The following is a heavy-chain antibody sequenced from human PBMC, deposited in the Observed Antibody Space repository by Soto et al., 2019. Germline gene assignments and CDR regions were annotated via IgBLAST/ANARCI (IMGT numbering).Heavy chain of an antibody. D-gene: IGHD3-3*01. J-gene: IGHJ6*02. CDR3: ARLLYDFWSGYYYMDV. CDR1: GYTFTVYA. Sequence: GASVKVSCKASGYTFTVYAMHWVRQAPGQRLEWMGWINAGNGNTKYSQKFQGRVTITRDTSASTAYMELSSLRSEDTAVYYCARLLYDFWSGYYYMDVWGQGTTVTVSS. CDR2: INAGNGNT. V-gene: IGHV1-3*01.